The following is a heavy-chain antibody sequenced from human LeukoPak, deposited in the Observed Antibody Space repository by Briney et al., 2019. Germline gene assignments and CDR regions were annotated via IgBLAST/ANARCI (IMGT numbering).Heavy chain of an antibody. CDR3: ARDTGSGYCSGGRCRGAFDI. V-gene: IGHV3-53*01. CDR2: IYSGDNA. J-gene: IGHJ3*02. D-gene: IGHD2-15*01. CDR1: GFTFSSYS. Sequence: GGSLRLSCAASGFTFSSYSMNWVRQAPGKGLEWVSVIYSGDNAYYADSVKGRFTISRDNSKNMLSLQMNSLRAEDTAVYYCARDTGSGYCSGGRCRGAFDIWGRGTVVTVSS.